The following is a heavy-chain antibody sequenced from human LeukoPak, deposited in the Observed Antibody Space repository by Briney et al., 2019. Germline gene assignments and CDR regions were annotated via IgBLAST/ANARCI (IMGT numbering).Heavy chain of an antibody. CDR1: GGTFSSYA. CDR3: ASANCSGGSCYLPLSDY. Sequence: SAVKEFCRASGGTFSSYAISWVRQPPGQGLEWMGGIIPIFGTATYAQNFPRRFTISADESTSTAYMELSSLRSEDTAVYYCASANCSGGSCYLPLSDYWGQ. V-gene: IGHV1-69*01. D-gene: IGHD2-15*01. CDR2: IIPIFGTA. J-gene: IGHJ4*01.